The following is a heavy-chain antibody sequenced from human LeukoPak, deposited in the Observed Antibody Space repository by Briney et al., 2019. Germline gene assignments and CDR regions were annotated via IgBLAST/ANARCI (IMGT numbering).Heavy chain of an antibody. Sequence: SQTLSLTCTVSGGSISSGGYYWSWIRQHPGKGLEWIGYIYYSGSTYYNPSLKSRVTISVDTSKNQFSLKLSSMTAADTAVYXXXXXXXSGYYFDYWGQGTLVTVSS. V-gene: IGHV4-31*03. D-gene: IGHD5-12*01. CDR3: XXXXXSGYYFDY. J-gene: IGHJ4*02. CDR2: IYYSGST. CDR1: GGSISSGGYY.